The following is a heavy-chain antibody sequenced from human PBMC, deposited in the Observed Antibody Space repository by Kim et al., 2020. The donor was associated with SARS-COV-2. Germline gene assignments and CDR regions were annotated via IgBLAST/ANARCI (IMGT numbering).Heavy chain of an antibody. V-gene: IGHV3-64D*09. J-gene: IGHJ4*02. CDR3: VKIVSGWYSGDFDY. Sequence: ADTVKGRFTISRDNSKNTLYLQMSSLRAEDTAVYYCVKIVSGWYSGDFDYWGQGTLVTVSS. D-gene: IGHD6-19*01.